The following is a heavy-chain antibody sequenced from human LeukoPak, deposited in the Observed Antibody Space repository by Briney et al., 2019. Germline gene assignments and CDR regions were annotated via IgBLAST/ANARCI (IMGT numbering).Heavy chain of an antibody. CDR3: ARGPVDV. V-gene: IGHV4-61*01. CDR1: GGSVSSGSYY. CDR2: INHSGST. Sequence: SETLSLTCTVSGGSVSSGSYYWSWIRQPPGKGLEWIREINHSGSTNYTPSLKSRVTISVDTSKNQFSLKLSSVTAADTAVYYCARGPVDVWGKGTTVTVSS. J-gene: IGHJ6*04.